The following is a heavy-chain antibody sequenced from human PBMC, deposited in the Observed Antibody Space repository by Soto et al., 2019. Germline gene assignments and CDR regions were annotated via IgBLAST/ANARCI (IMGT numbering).Heavy chain of an antibody. Sequence: PGGSLRLSCAASGFTFSSYAMSWVRQAPGKGLEWVSAISGSGGSTYYADSVKGRFTISRDNSKNTLYLQMNSLRAEDTAVYYCAKLYSSGWHKDWFDPWGQGTLVTVPS. D-gene: IGHD6-19*01. V-gene: IGHV3-23*01. J-gene: IGHJ5*02. CDR3: AKLYSSGWHKDWFDP. CDR1: GFTFSSYA. CDR2: ISGSGGST.